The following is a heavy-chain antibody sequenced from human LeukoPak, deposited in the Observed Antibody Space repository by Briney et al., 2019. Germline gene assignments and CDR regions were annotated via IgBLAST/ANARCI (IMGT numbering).Heavy chain of an antibody. CDR2: IYYSGSS. CDR3: ARVIPHGWRQNDF. V-gene: IGHV4-31*03. CDR1: GGSIRSGGYY. J-gene: IGHJ4*02. D-gene: IGHD3-3*01. Sequence: SETLSLTCTVSGGSIRSGGYYWSWIRQHPAKGLEWIGYIYYSGSSHHNPSLKSRVTISVDTSKNQFSLKLTSVTAADTATYFCARVIPHGWRQNDFWGQGTLVTVSS.